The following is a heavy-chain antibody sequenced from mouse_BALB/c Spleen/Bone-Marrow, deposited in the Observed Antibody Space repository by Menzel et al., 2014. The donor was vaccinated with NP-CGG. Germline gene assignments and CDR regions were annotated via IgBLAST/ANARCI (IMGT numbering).Heavy chain of an antibody. V-gene: IGHV1-22*01. CDR3: ARGRWYY. J-gene: IGHJ2*01. CDR2: VNPNIGGT. D-gene: IGHD2-3*01. Sequence: EVKLQESGPELVKPGASVKISCKTSGYTFTDYALHWVKQSHGKSLEWIGGVNPNIGGTSYNQKFKGKASLTVNKSSTTAYMEPRSLTSEDSAVYYCARGRWYYWGQGTTLTVSS. CDR1: GYTFTDYA.